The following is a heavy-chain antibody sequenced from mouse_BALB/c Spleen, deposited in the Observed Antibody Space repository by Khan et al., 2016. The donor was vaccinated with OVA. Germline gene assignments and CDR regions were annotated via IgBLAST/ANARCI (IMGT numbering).Heavy chain of an antibody. V-gene: IGHV1-7*01. CDR1: GYTFINYW. D-gene: IGHD1-1*01. Sequence: QVQLKQPGAELAKPGASVKMSCKASGYTFINYWILWVKQRPGQGLEWIGYITPSTGYTEYNQNFKDKATLTADKSSSTAYMQLSSLTSEDSAVDCCARRGLRWDFDYWGQGTTLTVSS. CDR2: ITPSTGYT. J-gene: IGHJ2*01. CDR3: ARRGLRWDFDY.